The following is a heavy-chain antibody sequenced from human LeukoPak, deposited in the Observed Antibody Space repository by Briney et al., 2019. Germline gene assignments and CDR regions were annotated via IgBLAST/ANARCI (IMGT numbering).Heavy chain of an antibody. V-gene: IGHV4-4*07. CDR3: ARHMDLSYYDSSGYPTDAFDI. J-gene: IGHJ3*02. D-gene: IGHD3-22*01. CDR2: VYTSGSP. Sequence: SETLSLTCNVSGASINTYYWSWIRQSAGGGLEFIGRVYTSGSPDYNPSLKSRVTISIDMSENHFSLILNSVTAADTAVYYCARHMDLSYYDSSGYPTDAFDIWGQGTMVTVSS. CDR1: GASINTYY.